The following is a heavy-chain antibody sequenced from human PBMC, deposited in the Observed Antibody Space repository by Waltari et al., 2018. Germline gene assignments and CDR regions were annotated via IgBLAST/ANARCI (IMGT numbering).Heavy chain of an antibody. J-gene: IGHJ3*02. V-gene: IGHV3-23*01. Sequence: EVQLLESGGGLVQPGGSLRLSCAASGFTFSSYAMSWVRQAPGKGLGWVSAIRGRGGRTYYAKAVKGRFTISRDNSKNTLYLQMNSLRAEDTAVYYCALDTTMIVVVIEPHDAFDIWGQGTMVTVSS. D-gene: IGHD3-22*01. CDR2: IRGRGGRT. CDR3: ALDTTMIVVVIEPHDAFDI. CDR1: GFTFSSYA.